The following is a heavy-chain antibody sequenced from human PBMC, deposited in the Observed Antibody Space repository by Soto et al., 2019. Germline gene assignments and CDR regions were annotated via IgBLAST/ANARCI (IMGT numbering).Heavy chain of an antibody. J-gene: IGHJ3*02. CDR1: GFTFSSYA. Sequence: GESLKISCAASGFTFSSYAMSWVRQAPGKGLEWVSAISGSGGSTYYADSVKGRFTISRDNSKNTLYLQMNSLRAEDTAVYYCAKSRAQLWLDAFDIWGQGTMVTVSS. CDR3: AKSRAQLWLDAFDI. CDR2: ISGSGGST. D-gene: IGHD5-18*01. V-gene: IGHV3-23*01.